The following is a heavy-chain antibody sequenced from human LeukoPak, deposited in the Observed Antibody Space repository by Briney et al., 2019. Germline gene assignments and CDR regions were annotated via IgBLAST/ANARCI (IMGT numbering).Heavy chain of an antibody. CDR2: IYYSGST. Sequence: SETLSLTCTVSGGSISSYYWSWIRQPPGKGLEWIGYIYYSGSTNYNPSLKSRVTISVDTSKNRFSLKLSSVTAADTAVYYCATESIAAAGTYDYWGQGTLVTVSS. CDR1: GGSISSYY. D-gene: IGHD6-13*01. V-gene: IGHV4-59*08. J-gene: IGHJ4*02. CDR3: ATESIAAAGTYDY.